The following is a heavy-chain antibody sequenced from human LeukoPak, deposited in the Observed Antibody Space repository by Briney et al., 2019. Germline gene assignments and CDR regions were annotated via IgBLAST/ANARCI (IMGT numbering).Heavy chain of an antibody. Sequence: SETLSLTCTVSGGSISSYYWSWIRQPPGKGLEWIGYIYYSGSTNYNPSLKSRVTVSVDTSKNQFSLKLSSVTAADTAVYYCARDFEYCSSTTCLHAFDNWGQGTMVTVSS. CDR1: GGSISSYY. CDR2: IYYSGST. CDR3: ARDFEYCSSTTCLHAFDN. V-gene: IGHV4-59*12. J-gene: IGHJ3*02. D-gene: IGHD2-2*01.